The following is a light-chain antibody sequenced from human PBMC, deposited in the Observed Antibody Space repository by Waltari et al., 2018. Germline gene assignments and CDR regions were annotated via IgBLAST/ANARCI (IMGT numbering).Light chain of an antibody. CDR1: SSDVGGYNY. J-gene: IGLJ3*02. Sequence: QSALTQPASVSGSPGQSITISCTGTSSDVGGYNYVSWYQQHPGKAPKLMIYDVTHLPSGVSTRFSVSKSGNTASLTISGLQAEDEADYYCNSYTSSSTRGVFGGGTKLTVL. CDR3: NSYTSSSTRGV. V-gene: IGLV2-14*03. CDR2: DVT.